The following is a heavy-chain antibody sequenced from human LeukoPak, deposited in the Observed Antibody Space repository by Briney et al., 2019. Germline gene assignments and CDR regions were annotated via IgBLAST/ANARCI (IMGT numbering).Heavy chain of an antibody. Sequence: SRGSLRLSCTASGFTFSSYAMSWVRQAPGKGLEWVSAIGGSGGSTYYADSVKGRFTISRDNSKNTLYLQMNSLRAEDTAVYYCAKDLNLTYYYGSGSLSKDYYGMDVWGQGPTVTVPS. D-gene: IGHD3-10*01. V-gene: IGHV3-23*01. CDR2: IGGSGGST. J-gene: IGHJ6*02. CDR1: GFTFSSYA. CDR3: AKDLNLTYYYGSGSLSKDYYGMDV.